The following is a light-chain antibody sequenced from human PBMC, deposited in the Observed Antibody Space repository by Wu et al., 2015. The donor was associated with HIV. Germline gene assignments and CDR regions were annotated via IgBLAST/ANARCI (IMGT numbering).Light chain of an antibody. J-gene: IGKJ2*03. CDR1: QSISNN. CDR2: GAS. V-gene: IGKV3-15*01. Sequence: EVVLTQSPATLSVSPGERATLPCRASQSISNNLAWYQQRPGQAPRLVVYGASNRATGIPVRFSGSGSGTEFTLTISSLQPEDSAVYFCQQYANWPPLFSFGQGTKLEIK. CDR3: QQYANWPPLFS.